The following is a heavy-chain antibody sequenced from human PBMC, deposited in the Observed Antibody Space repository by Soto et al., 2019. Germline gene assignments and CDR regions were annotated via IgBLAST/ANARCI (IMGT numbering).Heavy chain of an antibody. J-gene: IGHJ4*02. CDR1: GSSFNSFN. CDR3: ARDLGLLKSMFDY. Sequence: GGSLRPSCLASGSSFNSFNMNWIRRAPGRGLEWVASISVSGDNIYYGDSMQGRFTISRDNSKRSVFLDLNSLRVEDTAVYYCARDLGLLKSMFDYWGQGTLVTVS. D-gene: IGHD2-8*01. V-gene: IGHV3-21*01. CDR2: ISVSGDNI.